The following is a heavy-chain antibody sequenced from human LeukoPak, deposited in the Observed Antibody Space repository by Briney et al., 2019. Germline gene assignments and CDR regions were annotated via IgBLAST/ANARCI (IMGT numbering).Heavy chain of an antibody. D-gene: IGHD6-19*01. CDR2: IHYSGST. V-gene: IGHV4-39*07. Sequence: PGGSLRLSCAASGFTFSSYSMNWVRQAPGKGLEWIGSIHYSGSTYYNPSLKSRVTISIDTSKNQFSLKLSSVTAADTAVFYCANVPVAGTPLPYWGQGTLVTVSS. J-gene: IGHJ4*02. CDR3: ANVPVAGTPLPY. CDR1: GFTFSSYS.